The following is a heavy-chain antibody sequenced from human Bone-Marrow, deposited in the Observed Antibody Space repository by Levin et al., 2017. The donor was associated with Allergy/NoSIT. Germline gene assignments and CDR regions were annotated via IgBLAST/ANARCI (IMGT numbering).Heavy chain of an antibody. V-gene: IGHV5-51*01. J-gene: IGHJ4*02. CDR1: GYSFTRHW. D-gene: IGHD2-21*01. Sequence: GESLKISCKGFGYSFTRHWIAWVRHLPGKGLEYMGIIDPDDSETKYRPSFQGQVTMSADKSISTAYLQWTSVKASDPAIYYCARYRRGFCGRECQFHFDYWGQGALVSVSS. CDR3: ARYRRGFCGRECQFHFDY. CDR2: IDPDDSET.